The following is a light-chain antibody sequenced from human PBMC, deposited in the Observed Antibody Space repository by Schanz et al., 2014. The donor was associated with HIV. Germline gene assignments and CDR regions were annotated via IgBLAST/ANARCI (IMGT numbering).Light chain of an antibody. J-gene: IGLJ2*01. V-gene: IGLV1-40*01. CDR2: GNS. Sequence: QSVLTQPPSVSGAPGQGVTISCTGSNSNTGAGYDVPWYQPLPGTAPQLLIYGNSNRPSGVPDRFSGSRSGTSASLAITGLQAEDEADYYCQSYDSNLSVIFGGGTKLTVL. CDR3: QSYDSNLSVI. CDR1: NSNTGAGYD.